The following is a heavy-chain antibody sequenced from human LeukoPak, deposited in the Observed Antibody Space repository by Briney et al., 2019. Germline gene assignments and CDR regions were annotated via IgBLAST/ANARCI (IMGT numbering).Heavy chain of an antibody. CDR3: ARVHSSSWYSYYYYYYMDV. CDR1: GGTFTNYA. D-gene: IGHD6-13*01. Sequence: GASVKVSCKSSGGTFTNYAISWVRQAPGQGLEWMGWISAYNGNTNYAQKLQGRVTMTTDTSTSTAYMELRSLRSDDTAVYYCARVHSSSWYSYYYYYYMDVWGKGTTVTVSS. V-gene: IGHV1-18*01. J-gene: IGHJ6*03. CDR2: ISAYNGNT.